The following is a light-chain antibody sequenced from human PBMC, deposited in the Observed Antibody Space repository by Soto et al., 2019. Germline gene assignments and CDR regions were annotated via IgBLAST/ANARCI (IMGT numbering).Light chain of an antibody. V-gene: IGKV4-1*01. J-gene: IGKJ1*01. Sequence: DIVMTQSPDSLAVSLGERATINCRSSQSVLYNSNNRNYLAWFQQKPGQPPKLLIYWAFTRESGVPDRFSGGGSGTDFTLTISSLQAEDVAVYYCQQYYNSPWTFGQGTKVEIK. CDR1: QSVLYNSNNRNY. CDR3: QQYYNSPWT. CDR2: WAF.